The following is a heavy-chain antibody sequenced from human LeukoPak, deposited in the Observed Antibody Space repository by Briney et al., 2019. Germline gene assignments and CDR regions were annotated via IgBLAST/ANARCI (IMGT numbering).Heavy chain of an antibody. V-gene: IGHV5-51*01. D-gene: IGHD2/OR15-2a*01. Sequence: GESLKISCKGSGFSFTNYWIGWVRQTPRKGLEWMGIIYPADSNTRYSPSFQGHVTFSVDKSSSTAYLQWSSLKASDTAMYYCARENLIFDYWGQGTLVTVSS. CDR1: GFSFTNYW. CDR3: ARENLIFDY. CDR2: IYPADSNT. J-gene: IGHJ4*02.